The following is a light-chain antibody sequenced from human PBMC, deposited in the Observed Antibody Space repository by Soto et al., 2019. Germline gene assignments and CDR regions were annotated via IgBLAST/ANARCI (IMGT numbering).Light chain of an antibody. CDR1: QSISSD. V-gene: IGKV3-15*01. J-gene: IGKJ2*01. Sequence: EIMMTQSPDTLSVSPGERATVSCRASQSISSDFAWFQLKPGQAPRLLIYGASTRAPDVPDRFSGSGSGTEFTLTIRSLQSEDFAVYYCQQYHNRPYTFGQWTKLEIK. CDR3: QQYHNRPYT. CDR2: GAS.